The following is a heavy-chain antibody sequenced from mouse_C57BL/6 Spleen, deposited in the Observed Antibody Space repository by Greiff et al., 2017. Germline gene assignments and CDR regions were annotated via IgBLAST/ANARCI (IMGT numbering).Heavy chain of an antibody. CDR2: IDPEDGET. J-gene: IGHJ4*01. CDR1: GFNIKDYY. CDR3: ARGYYYGSSYYYYAMDY. Sequence: EVQLQQSGAELVKPGASVKLSCTASGFNIKDYYMHWVKQRPEQGLEWIGRIDPEDGETKYAPKFKGKATITADTSSNTAYLQLSSLTSEDTAVYYGARGYYYGSSYYYYAMDYWGQGTSVTVSS. V-gene: IGHV14-2*01. D-gene: IGHD1-1*01.